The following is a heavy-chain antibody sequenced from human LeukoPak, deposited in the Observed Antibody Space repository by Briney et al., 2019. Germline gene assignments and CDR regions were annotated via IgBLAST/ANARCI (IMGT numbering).Heavy chain of an antibody. V-gene: IGHV3-23*01. D-gene: IGHD3-16*01. CDR3: AKVGVGWVAFEY. CDR2: ISDSGGGT. J-gene: IGHJ4*02. CDR1: GFTFSNFA. Sequence: GGSLRLSCAASGFTFSNFAMSWARQAPGKGLQWVSAISDSGGGTFYADSVKGRFTISRDNSKNTLYLQMNSLRAEDTAVYYCAKVGVGWVAFEYWGQGTLVTVSS.